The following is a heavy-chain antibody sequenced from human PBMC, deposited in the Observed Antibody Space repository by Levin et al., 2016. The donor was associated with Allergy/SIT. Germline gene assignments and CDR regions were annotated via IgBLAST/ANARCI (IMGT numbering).Heavy chain of an antibody. Sequence: WIRQPPGKGLEYVSAISSNGGSTYYADSVKGRFTISRDNSKNTLYLQMSSLRAEDTAVYYCVKGPAYYDFWSGWSGYYYYYMDVWGKGTTVTVSS. CDR3: VKGPAYYDFWSGWSGYYYYYMDV. J-gene: IGHJ6*03. D-gene: IGHD3-3*01. CDR2: ISSNGGST. V-gene: IGHV3-64D*06.